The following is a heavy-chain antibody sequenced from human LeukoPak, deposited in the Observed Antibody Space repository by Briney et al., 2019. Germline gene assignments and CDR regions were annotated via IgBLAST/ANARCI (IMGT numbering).Heavy chain of an antibody. D-gene: IGHD3-9*01. V-gene: IGHV4-34*01. Sequence: SETLSLTCAVYGGPFSGYYWSWIRQPPGKGLEWIGEINHSGSTNYNPSLKSRVTISVDTSKNQFSLKLSSVTAADTAVYYCASSYDILTGYYPLNAFDIWGQGTMVTVSS. CDR3: ASSYDILTGYYPLNAFDI. CDR1: GGPFSGYY. CDR2: INHSGST. J-gene: IGHJ3*02.